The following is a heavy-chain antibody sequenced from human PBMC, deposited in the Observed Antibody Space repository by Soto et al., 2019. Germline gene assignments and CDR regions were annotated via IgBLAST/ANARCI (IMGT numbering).Heavy chain of an antibody. D-gene: IGHD6-19*01. J-gene: IGHJ4*02. CDR2: IVVGRGNT. V-gene: IGHV1-58*01. Sequence: SVKVSCKASGFTFTSSAVQWVRQARGQGLEWIGWIVVGRGNTNYAQKFQERVTITWDMSTNTVYMELSSLRSEDTAVYYCAGLGSGSDDYWGRGTLVTVSS. CDR3: AGLGSGSDDY. CDR1: GFTFTSSA.